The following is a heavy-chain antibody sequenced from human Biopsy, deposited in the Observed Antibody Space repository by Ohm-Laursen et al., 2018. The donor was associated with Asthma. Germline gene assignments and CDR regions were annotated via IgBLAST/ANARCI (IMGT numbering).Heavy chain of an antibody. Sequence: GSLRLSCSASGFMISAKYINWARQAPGKGLEWVSTIYSGGGTFYAESVQGRFTISRDYSKNTVYPQMHSLTTEDTAVYFCATPYYYDSSGWGYWGQGTLVTVSS. CDR2: IYSGGGT. V-gene: IGHV3-53*01. D-gene: IGHD3-22*01. CDR1: GFMISAKY. J-gene: IGHJ4*02. CDR3: ATPYYYDSSGWGY.